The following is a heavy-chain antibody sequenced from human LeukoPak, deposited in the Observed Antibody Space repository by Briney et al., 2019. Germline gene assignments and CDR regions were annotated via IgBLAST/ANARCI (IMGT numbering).Heavy chain of an antibody. V-gene: IGHV3-33*06. Sequence: GGSLRLSCAASGFTFSSYGMHWVRQAPGKGLEWVAVIWYDGSNKYYADSVKGRFTISRDNSKNTLHLQMSSLRAEDTAVYYCAKGAIASGNYYYYFDYWGQGTLVTVSS. J-gene: IGHJ4*02. D-gene: IGHD1-26*01. CDR3: AKGAIASGNYYYYFDY. CDR1: GFTFSSYG. CDR2: IWYDGSNK.